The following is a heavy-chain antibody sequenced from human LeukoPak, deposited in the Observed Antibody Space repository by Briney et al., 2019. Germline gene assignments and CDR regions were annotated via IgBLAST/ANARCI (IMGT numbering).Heavy chain of an antibody. CDR1: GFTFSSYE. CDR3: ARLDGYNRYFLDY. V-gene: IGHV3-48*03. J-gene: IGHJ4*02. Sequence: GGSLRLSCAASGFTFSSYEMNWVRQATGKGLEWVSYISSGGDFIRYAASVKGRFTISRDNTKNSLYLQMNSLRDEDTAVYYCARLDGYNRYFLDYWGQGTPVTVSS. D-gene: IGHD5-24*01. CDR2: ISSGGDFI.